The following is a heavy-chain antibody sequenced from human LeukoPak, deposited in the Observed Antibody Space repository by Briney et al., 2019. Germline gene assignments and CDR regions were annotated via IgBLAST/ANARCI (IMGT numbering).Heavy chain of an antibody. Sequence: PGGSLRLSCAASGFTFSRYSMNWVRQAPGKGLEWVSSIYLSNNYIYYADSLKGRFTISRDNAKNTLFLQINSLRAEDTAVYYCAREILAPGKTHDYWGQGTLVTVSS. V-gene: IGHV3-21*01. CDR1: GFTFSRYS. J-gene: IGHJ4*02. CDR2: IYLSNNYI. CDR3: AREILAPGKTHDY.